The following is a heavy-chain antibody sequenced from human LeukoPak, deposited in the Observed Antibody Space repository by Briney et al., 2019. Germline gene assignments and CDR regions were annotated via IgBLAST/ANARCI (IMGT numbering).Heavy chain of an antibody. CDR2: ISGSGANT. J-gene: IGHJ4*02. CDR1: GFTFTNHG. Sequence: PGGSLRLSCGASGFTFTNHGTSWVRQAPGKGLEWVSAISGSGANTYYTDSVRGRFIISRDQSRKTLYLQMNRLRAEDTAIYYCAKDQGATVTTAPRHFDYWGQGTLVTVSS. V-gene: IGHV3-23*01. CDR3: AKDQGATVTTAPRHFDY. D-gene: IGHD4-17*01.